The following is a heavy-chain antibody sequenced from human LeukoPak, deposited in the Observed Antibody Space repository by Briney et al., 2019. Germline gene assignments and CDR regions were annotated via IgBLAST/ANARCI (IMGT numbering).Heavy chain of an antibody. Sequence: GGSLRLSCAASRFNASSNFMSWVRQAPGKGPEWVSVIYSGGSTQYADSVKGRFTVSRDKSKNTLFLQMNSLRAEDTAVYYCASVYHSFWGQGTRVTVSS. CDR2: IYSGGST. V-gene: IGHV3-66*01. CDR1: RFNASSNF. CDR3: ASVYHSF. D-gene: IGHD2-8*01. J-gene: IGHJ4*02.